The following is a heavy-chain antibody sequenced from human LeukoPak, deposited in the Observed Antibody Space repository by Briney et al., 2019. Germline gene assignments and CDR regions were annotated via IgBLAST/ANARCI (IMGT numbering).Heavy chain of an antibody. V-gene: IGHV4-59*12. CDR3: ARRMGRRFGERYYYYHYMDV. CDR1: GGSISSYY. D-gene: IGHD3-10*01. Sequence: SETLSLTCTVSGGSISSYYWSWIRQPPGKGLEWIGYIYYSGSTSYNPSLKSRVTISVDTSKNQFSLKLSSVTAADTAVYYCARRMGRRFGERYYYYHYMDVWGKGTTVTISS. J-gene: IGHJ6*03. CDR2: IYYSGST.